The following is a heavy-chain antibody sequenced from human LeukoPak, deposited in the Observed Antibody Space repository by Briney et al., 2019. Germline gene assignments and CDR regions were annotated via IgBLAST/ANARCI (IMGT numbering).Heavy chain of an antibody. CDR1: GYSFTSYW. J-gene: IGHJ4*02. CDR2: IYPGDSDT. V-gene: IGHV5-51*01. Sequence: GESLKISCKGSGYSFTSYWIGWVRQMPGKGLERMGIIYPGDSDTRYSPSFQGQVTISADKSISTAYLQWSSLKASDTAKYYCARLSPGYSSSWSLLDYWGQGTLVTVSS. CDR3: ARLSPGYSSSWSLLDY. D-gene: IGHD6-13*01.